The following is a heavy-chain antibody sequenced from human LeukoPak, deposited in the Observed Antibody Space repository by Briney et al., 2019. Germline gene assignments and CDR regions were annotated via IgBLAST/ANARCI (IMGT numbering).Heavy chain of an antibody. CDR1: GYTFTSYG. J-gene: IGHJ5*02. D-gene: IGHD3-9*01. V-gene: IGHV1-18*01. CDR3: TREATGYSWFDP. CDR2: ISGYNGNT. Sequence: ASVKVSCKASGYTFTSYGISWVRQAPGQGLEWMGWISGYNGNTNYAQKFQGRVTMTTDTSTNTAYMELRSLRSDDTAAYYGTREATGYSWFDPWGQGTLVTVSS.